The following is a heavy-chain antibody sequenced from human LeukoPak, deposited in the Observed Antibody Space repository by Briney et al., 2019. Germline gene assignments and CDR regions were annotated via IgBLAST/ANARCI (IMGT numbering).Heavy chain of an antibody. CDR1: GFTFSSYA. D-gene: IGHD2-2*01. CDR3: AGGGVVVPAAMVRYYYYGMDV. V-gene: IGHV3-23*01. Sequence: PGGSLRLSCAASGFTFSSYAMSWVRQAPGKGLEWVSAISGSGGSTYYADSVKGRFTISRDNSKNTPYLQMNSLRAEDTAVYYCAGGGVVVPAAMVRYYYYGMDVWGKGTTVTVSS. J-gene: IGHJ6*04. CDR2: ISGSGGST.